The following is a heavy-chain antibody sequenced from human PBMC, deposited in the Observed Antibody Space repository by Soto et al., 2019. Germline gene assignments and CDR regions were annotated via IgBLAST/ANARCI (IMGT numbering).Heavy chain of an antibody. CDR1: GLTFSSYW. V-gene: IGHV3-74*01. D-gene: IGHD6-25*01. CDR3: ARGAAYSNLIGY. J-gene: IGHJ4*02. CDR2: INSDGSST. Sequence: EVQLVESGGGLVQPGGSLRLSCAASGLTFSSYWMHWVRQAPGKGLVWVSRINSDGSSTSYAASAKGRFTISRDNAKNTLYLQMNSLRAEDTAVYYCARGAAYSNLIGYWGQGTLVTVAS.